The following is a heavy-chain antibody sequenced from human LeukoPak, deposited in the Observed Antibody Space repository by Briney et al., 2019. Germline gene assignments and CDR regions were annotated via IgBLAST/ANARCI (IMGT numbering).Heavy chain of an antibody. V-gene: IGHV3-33*08. CDR3: ARASYDSSGYYYNWFDP. CDR2: IWYDGSNK. J-gene: IGHJ5*02. CDR1: GFTFSDYY. Sequence: PGGSLRLSCAASGFTFSDYYMSWIRQAPGKGLEWVAVIWYDGSNKYYADSVKGRFTISRDNSKNTLYLQMNSLRAEDTAVYYCARASYDSSGYYYNWFDPWGQGTLVTVSS. D-gene: IGHD3-22*01.